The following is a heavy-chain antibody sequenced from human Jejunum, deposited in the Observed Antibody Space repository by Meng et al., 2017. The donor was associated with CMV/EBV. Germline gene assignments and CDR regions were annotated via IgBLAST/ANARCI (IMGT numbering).Heavy chain of an antibody. J-gene: IGHJ4*02. Sequence: SCAASGFTFSSFWMHWVRQAPGKGLEWVSTISEIRDASYYGDSVKGRFAISRDNSKNTLYLQMSSLRVEDTAVYYCAKARQCEDWGQGTLVTVSS. CDR2: ISEIRDAS. CDR3: AKARQCED. CDR1: GFTFSSFW. V-gene: IGHV3-23*01.